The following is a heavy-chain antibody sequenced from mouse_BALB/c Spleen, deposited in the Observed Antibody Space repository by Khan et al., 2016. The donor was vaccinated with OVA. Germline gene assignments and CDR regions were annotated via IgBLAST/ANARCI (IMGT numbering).Heavy chain of an antibody. CDR3: ARAGSTTEGMDY. J-gene: IGHJ4*01. CDR1: GYTFSNYW. D-gene: IGHD1-1*01. V-gene: IGHV1-9*01. Sequence: QVQLQQSGAELMKPGASVKISCKATGYTFSNYWIEWVKQRPGHGLEWIGEILPGRGNNNFNEKFKGKATITADTSSNLAYMQLSSLTSEDSADLYWARAGSTTEGMDYWGQGTSVTVSS. CDR2: ILPGRGNN.